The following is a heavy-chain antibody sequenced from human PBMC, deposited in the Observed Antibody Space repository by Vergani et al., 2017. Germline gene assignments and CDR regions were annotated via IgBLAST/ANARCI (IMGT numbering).Heavy chain of an antibody. CDR2: ISGSGGNT. D-gene: IGHD2-2*01. CDR1: GFTFDDYG. Sequence: EVQLLESGGGLVQPGGSLRLSCAASGFTFDDYGMSWVRQAPGKGLEWVSGISGSGGNTYYANSVKGRFTISRDNSKNTLYLQMNSLRADDTAVYYCAKGVYCSSTSCYEGRGYYYGMGVWGQGTTVTFSS. J-gene: IGHJ6*02. CDR3: AKGVYCSSTSCYEGRGYYYGMGV. V-gene: IGHV3-23*01.